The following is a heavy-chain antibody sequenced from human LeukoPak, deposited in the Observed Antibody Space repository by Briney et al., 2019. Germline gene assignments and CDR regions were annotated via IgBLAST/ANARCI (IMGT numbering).Heavy chain of an antibody. J-gene: IGHJ4*02. D-gene: IGHD4-17*01. CDR1: GFTFSSYA. V-gene: IGHV3-23*01. Sequence: GGSLRLSCAASGFTFSSYAMSWVRQAPGKGLEWVSAINGSGGSTYYADSVKGRFTISRDNSKNTLYLQRNSLRAEDTAVYYCAKDRSPYYGDYGGYWGQGTLVTVSS. CDR3: AKDRSPYYGDYGGY. CDR2: INGSGGST.